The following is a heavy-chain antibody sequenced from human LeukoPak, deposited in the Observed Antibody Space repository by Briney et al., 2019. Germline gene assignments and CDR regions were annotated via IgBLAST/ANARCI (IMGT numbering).Heavy chain of an antibody. CDR3: ARVAAHQGDHYYQYYMDV. V-gene: IGHV3-48*04. Sequence: GGSLRLSCAASGFTFSSYSMNWVRQAPGKGLEWVSYISSSRSTIYYADSVKGRFTISRDNAKNSLYLQMNSLRAEDTAVYYCARVAAHQGDHYYQYYMDVWGKGTTVTVSS. CDR1: GFTFSSYS. CDR2: ISSSRSTI. J-gene: IGHJ6*03. D-gene: IGHD6-13*01.